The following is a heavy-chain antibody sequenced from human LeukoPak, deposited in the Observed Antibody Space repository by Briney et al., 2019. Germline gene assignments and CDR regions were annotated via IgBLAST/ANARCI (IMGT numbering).Heavy chain of an antibody. CDR1: GGTFRSYA. Sequence: SVKVSCKASGGTFRSYAISWVRQAPGQGLEWMGGIIPIFGTANYAQKFQGRVTITTDESTSTAYMELSSLRSEDTAVYYCARGPYDSSGYYPDYYYYYMDVWGKGATVTVSS. CDR3: ARGPYDSSGYYPDYYYYYMDV. J-gene: IGHJ6*03. V-gene: IGHV1-69*05. D-gene: IGHD3-22*01. CDR2: IIPIFGTA.